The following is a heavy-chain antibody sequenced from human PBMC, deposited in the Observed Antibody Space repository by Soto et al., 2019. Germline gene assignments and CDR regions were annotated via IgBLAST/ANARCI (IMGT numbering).Heavy chain of an antibody. Sequence: QVQLVQSGAEVKKPGASVKVSCKASGYTFTSYGISWVRQAPGQGLEWMGWISAYNGNTNYAQKLQGRVTMTTDTSTSTAYMELRSLRSDDTAVYYCARDRDSSGWYVPARVSVLDYWGQGTLVTVSS. J-gene: IGHJ4*02. CDR1: GYTFTSYG. CDR3: ARDRDSSGWYVPARVSVLDY. D-gene: IGHD6-19*01. CDR2: ISAYNGNT. V-gene: IGHV1-18*01.